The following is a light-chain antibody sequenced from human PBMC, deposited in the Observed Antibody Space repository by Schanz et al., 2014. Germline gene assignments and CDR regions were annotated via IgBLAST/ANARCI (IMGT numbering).Light chain of an antibody. CDR3: QHYGNWPLT. Sequence: EVVMSQSPATLSVSPGERATLSCRASQSVSSNLAWYHQKPGQAPRLLIYGASTRATGVPARFSGSGSGTEFSLTISSLQSEDFAVYYCQHYGNWPLTFGGGTKVEIK. CDR2: GAS. V-gene: IGKV3-15*01. CDR1: QSVSSN. J-gene: IGKJ4*01.